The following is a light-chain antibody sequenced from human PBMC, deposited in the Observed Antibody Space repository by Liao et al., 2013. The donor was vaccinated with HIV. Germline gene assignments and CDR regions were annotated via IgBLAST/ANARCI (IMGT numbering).Light chain of an antibody. J-gene: IGLJ2*01. Sequence: SYELTQPPSVSVAPGKTATITCAGNNIGSKSVHWYQQKQGQAPVLVIYSDSDRPSGIPERFSGSNSGNTATLTISGTQAMDEADYYCQAWDSSTAWRVFGGGTKLTVL. V-gene: IGLV3-21*01. CDR1: NIGSKS. CDR2: SDS. CDR3: QAWDSSTAWRV.